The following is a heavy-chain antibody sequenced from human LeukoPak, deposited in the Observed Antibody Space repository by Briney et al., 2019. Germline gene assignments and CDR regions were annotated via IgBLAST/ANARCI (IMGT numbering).Heavy chain of an antibody. D-gene: IGHD6-19*01. CDR3: ARGQTRSGWPDIYYYYGMDV. J-gene: IGHJ6*02. CDR1: GFTLSSYG. CDR2: IWYDGSNK. V-gene: IGHV3-33*08. Sequence: GGSLRLSCAASGFTLSSYGMHWVRQAPGKGLEWVAVIWYDGSNKYYADSVKGRFTISRDNSKNTLYLQMNSLRAEDTAVYYCARGQTRSGWPDIYYYYGMDVWGQGTTVTVSS.